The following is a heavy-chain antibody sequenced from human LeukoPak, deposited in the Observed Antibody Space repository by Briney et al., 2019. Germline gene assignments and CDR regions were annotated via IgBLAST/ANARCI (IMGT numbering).Heavy chain of an antibody. CDR1: GFTFSSYD. CDR3: ARKSASGNYPLDY. V-gene: IGHV3-13*01. J-gene: IGHJ4*02. CDR2: IGTAGDT. Sequence: PGGSLRLSCAASGFTFSSYDMHWVRQPTGKGLEWVSAIGTAGDTYYSHSVKGRFTISRDNAKNTVFLQMSSLRAEDTALYYCARKSASGNYPLDYWGQGTLVTVSS. D-gene: IGHD3-10*01.